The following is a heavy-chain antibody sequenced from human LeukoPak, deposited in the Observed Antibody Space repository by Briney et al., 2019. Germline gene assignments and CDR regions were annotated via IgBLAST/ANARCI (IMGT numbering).Heavy chain of an antibody. J-gene: IGHJ3*02. V-gene: IGHV3-7*01. D-gene: IGHD2-2*01. CDR2: IKQDGSEK. CDR3: ARGLDCSSTSCYGLYAFDI. Sequence: GGSLRLSCAASGFTFSGYWMTWVRQAPGKGLEWVANIKQDGSEKYYVDSVKGRFTISRDNPRNSLYLQMNSLRAEDTAVYYCARGLDCSSTSCYGLYAFDIWGQGTMVTVSS. CDR1: GFTFSGYW.